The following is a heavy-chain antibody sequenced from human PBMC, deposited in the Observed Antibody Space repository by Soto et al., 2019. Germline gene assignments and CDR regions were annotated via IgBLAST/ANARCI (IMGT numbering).Heavy chain of an antibody. Sequence: VASVKVSCKASGYTFTSYGISWVRQAPGQGLEWMGWISAYNGNTNYAQKLQGRVTMTTDTSTSTAYMELRSLRSDDTAVYYCARGRTPSLDYYDSSVEFDPWGQGTLVTVSS. CDR2: ISAYNGNT. J-gene: IGHJ5*02. CDR3: ARGRTPSLDYYDSSVEFDP. CDR1: GYTFTSYG. V-gene: IGHV1-18*04. D-gene: IGHD3-22*01.